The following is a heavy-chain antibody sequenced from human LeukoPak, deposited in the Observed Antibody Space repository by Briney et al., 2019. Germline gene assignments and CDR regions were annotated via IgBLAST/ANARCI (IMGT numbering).Heavy chain of an antibody. V-gene: IGHV4-4*08. D-gene: IGHD5-24*01. CDR3: ARLAEMATAHHAFDI. CDR1: GGSISNNY. Sequence: PSETLSLICTVSGGSISNNYWSWIRQPPGKGLEWIGNIYSSGSTNYNPSLKSRVTLSLDTSKNQFSLKLSSVTAADTAVYYCARLAEMATAHHAFDIWGQGTMVTVSS. CDR2: IYSSGST. J-gene: IGHJ3*02.